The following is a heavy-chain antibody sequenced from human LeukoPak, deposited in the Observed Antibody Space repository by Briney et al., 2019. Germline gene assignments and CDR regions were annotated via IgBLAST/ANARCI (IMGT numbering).Heavy chain of an antibody. V-gene: IGHV4-59*06. CDR2: ISQSGNS. CDR1: GGSISYYY. Sequence: SETLSLTCTVSGGSISYYYWSWIRQPPGKGLEWIGYISQSGNSYFTPSLKSRATISVDRSKNHFSLTLISVTAADTAVYYCARDQVDYDIPDHFDYWGKGTLVAVSS. J-gene: IGHJ4*02. D-gene: IGHD3-22*01. CDR3: ARDQVDYDIPDHFDY.